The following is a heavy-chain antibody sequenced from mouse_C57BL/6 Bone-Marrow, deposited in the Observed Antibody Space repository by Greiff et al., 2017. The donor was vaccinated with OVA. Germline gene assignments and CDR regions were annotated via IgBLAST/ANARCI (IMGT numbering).Heavy chain of an antibody. J-gene: IGHJ2*01. Sequence: VKLMESGAELVRPGASVKLSCKASGYTFTDYYINWVKQRPGQGLEWIARIYPGSGNTYYNEKFKGKATLTAEKSSSTAYMQLSSLTSEDSAVYFCARSTDYYGGDYWGQGTTLTVSS. CDR3: ARSTDYYGGDY. CDR1: GYTFTDYY. V-gene: IGHV1-76*01. D-gene: IGHD1-1*01. CDR2: IYPGSGNT.